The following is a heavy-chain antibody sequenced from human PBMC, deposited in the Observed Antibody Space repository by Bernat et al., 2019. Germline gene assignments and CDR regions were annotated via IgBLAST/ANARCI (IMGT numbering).Heavy chain of an antibody. D-gene: IGHD6-13*01. Sequence: EVQLVESGGGLVQPGGSLRLSCAASGFTFSSYEMNWVRQAPGKGLEWVSYISSSGSTIYYADSVKGRFTISRDNAKNSLYLQMNSLRAEDTAVYYCARWVDTTRIAAAGDDAFDIWGQGTMVTVSS. CDR1: GFTFSSYE. J-gene: IGHJ3*02. CDR2: ISSSGSTI. CDR3: ARWVDTTRIAAAGDDAFDI. V-gene: IGHV3-48*03.